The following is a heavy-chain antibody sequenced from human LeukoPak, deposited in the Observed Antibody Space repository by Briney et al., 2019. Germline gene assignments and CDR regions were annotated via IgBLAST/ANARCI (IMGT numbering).Heavy chain of an antibody. D-gene: IGHD6-19*01. J-gene: IGHJ4*02. CDR1: GYTFTGYY. CDR3: ARLVAGTGEFDY. CDR2: INPNSGGT. Sequence: ASVKVSCKASGYTFTGYYMHWVRQAPGQGLEWMGWINPNSGGTNYAQKFQGRVTMTRDTSISTAYMELSRLRSDDTAVYYCARLVAGTGEFDYWGQGTLVTVSS. V-gene: IGHV1-2*02.